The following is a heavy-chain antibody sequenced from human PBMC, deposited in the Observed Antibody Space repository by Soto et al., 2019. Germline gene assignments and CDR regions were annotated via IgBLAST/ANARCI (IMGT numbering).Heavy chain of an antibody. D-gene: IGHD4-4*01. J-gene: IGHJ4*02. CDR1: GYTFINFG. Sequence: GAAVKVSCKTSGYTFINFGITWVRQAPGQGLEWVGKIRGYNGDTNYAPKLQGRVTMTTDTSTNTAYLELRTLRSDDTAVYYCARGRHRNPDYWGQGTLVTVSS. V-gene: IGHV1-18*04. CDR2: IRGYNGDT. CDR3: ARGRHRNPDY.